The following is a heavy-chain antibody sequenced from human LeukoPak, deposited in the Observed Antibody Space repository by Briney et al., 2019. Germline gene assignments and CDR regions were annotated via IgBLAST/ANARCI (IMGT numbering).Heavy chain of an antibody. V-gene: IGHV4-39*07. Sequence: PSETLSLTCTVSGGSISSSSYYWGWIRQPPGKGLEWIGSIYHSGSTNYNPSLKSRVTISVDTSKNQFSLKLSSVTAADTAVYYCARRTTYCSGGSCYWALSYYMDVWGKGTTVTISS. D-gene: IGHD2-15*01. CDR3: ARRTTYCSGGSCYWALSYYMDV. J-gene: IGHJ6*03. CDR2: IYHSGST. CDR1: GGSISSSSYY.